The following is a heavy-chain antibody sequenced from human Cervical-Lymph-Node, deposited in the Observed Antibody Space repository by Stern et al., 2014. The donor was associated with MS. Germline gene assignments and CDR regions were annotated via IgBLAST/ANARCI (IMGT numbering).Heavy chain of an antibody. CDR2: ISGSGSNT. D-gene: IGHD6-19*01. J-gene: IGHJ6*02. CDR3: AKGKTVTGAGYGIDV. Sequence: EVQLVESGGGLVQPGGSLRLSCAASGFSFPSYAMSWVRQAPGKGLEWISAISGSGSNTFDADSVKGRLTISRDNSKNVVYLQLNSLRDEDTALYYCAKGKTVTGAGYGIDVWGQGTTVAVSS. CDR1: GFSFPSYA. V-gene: IGHV3-23*04.